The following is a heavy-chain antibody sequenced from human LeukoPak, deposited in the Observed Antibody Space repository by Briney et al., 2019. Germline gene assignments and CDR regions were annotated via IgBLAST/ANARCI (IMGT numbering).Heavy chain of an antibody. Sequence: SETLSLTCAVYGGSFSGYYWSWIRQPPGKGLEWIGEINHSGSTNYNPSLKSRVTISVDTSKNQFSLKLSSVTAADTAVYYCARELSGQRGFDYWGQGTLVTVSS. D-gene: IGHD3-10*01. CDR1: GGSFSGYY. CDR2: INHSGST. V-gene: IGHV4-34*01. J-gene: IGHJ4*02. CDR3: ARELSGQRGFDY.